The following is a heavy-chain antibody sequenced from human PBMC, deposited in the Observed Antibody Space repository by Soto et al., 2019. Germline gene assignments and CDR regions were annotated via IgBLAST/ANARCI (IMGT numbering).Heavy chain of an antibody. J-gene: IGHJ5*02. V-gene: IGHV4-4*07. CDR2: IYTTGNT. CDR3: ARGSLQFDP. CDR1: GGSLNNYY. Sequence: SETLSLTCTVSGGSLNNYYWSWIRQPAGKGLEWIGRIYTTGNTNYKSSLRGRVTMSVDTSKNQFSLKLRFLTAADTAMYYCARGSLQFDPWGQGTLVTVSS.